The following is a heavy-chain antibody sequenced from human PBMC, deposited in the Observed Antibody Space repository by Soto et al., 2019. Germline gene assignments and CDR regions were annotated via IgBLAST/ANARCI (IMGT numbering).Heavy chain of an antibody. V-gene: IGHV4-4*07. CDR1: GVSMRNSY. Sequence: SETLSLTCSVSGVSMRNSYWTWIRQSAGKGLEWIGRISTSGNTNYNPSLNSRLTMSVDTSKNQVSLKLTSVTAADTAVYYCARGGGVPALGDPWGQGTLVTAPQ. CDR3: ARGGGVPALGDP. CDR2: ISTSGNT. D-gene: IGHD3-16*01. J-gene: IGHJ5*02.